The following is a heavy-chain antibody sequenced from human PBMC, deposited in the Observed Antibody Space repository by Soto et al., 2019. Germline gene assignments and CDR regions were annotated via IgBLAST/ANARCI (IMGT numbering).Heavy chain of an antibody. J-gene: IGHJ4*02. D-gene: IGHD3-10*01. CDR3: ATELGENPASPFDA. V-gene: IGHV1-69*01. CDR1: GVTFSSET. CDR2: IIPLFGTA. Sequence: QVQLVQSGADVKKPGSSVKVSCQASGVTFSSETLGWVRQAPGQGLEWVGGIIPLFGTASYAQKLQGRVTVTADESTRTVYMELISLRSDDTAVYFCATELGENPASPFDAWGQGTLVTVSS.